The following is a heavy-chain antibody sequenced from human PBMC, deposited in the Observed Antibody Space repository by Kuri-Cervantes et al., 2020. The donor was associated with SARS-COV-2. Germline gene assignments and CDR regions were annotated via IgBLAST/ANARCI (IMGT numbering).Heavy chain of an antibody. CDR3: ARDSPEYSSSSSVPFDH. V-gene: IGHV4-59*01. Sequence: GSLRLSCTVSGGSISSYYWSWIRQPPGKGLEWIGYIYYSGSTNYNPSLKSRVTISVDTSKNQFSLKLSSVTAADTAVYYCARDSPEYSSSSSVPFDHWGQGTLVTVSS. CDR2: IYYSGST. CDR1: GGSISSYY. D-gene: IGHD6-6*01. J-gene: IGHJ4*02.